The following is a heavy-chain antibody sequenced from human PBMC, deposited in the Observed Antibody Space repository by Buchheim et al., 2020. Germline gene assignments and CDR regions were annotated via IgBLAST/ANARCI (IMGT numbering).Heavy chain of an antibody. D-gene: IGHD3-3*01. V-gene: IGHV4-30-4*01. J-gene: IGHJ6*02. CDR2: IYYSGST. Sequence: QVQLQESGPGLVKPSQTLSLTCTVSGGSISSGDHYWSWIRQPPGKGPEWIGYIYYSGSTYYNPSLKSRVTISGHTSKKQFPLKLSSVTAADTAVYYCARVAPLRFLEWLGEELDYGMDVWGQGTT. CDR3: ARVAPLRFLEWLGEELDYGMDV. CDR1: GGSISSGDHY.